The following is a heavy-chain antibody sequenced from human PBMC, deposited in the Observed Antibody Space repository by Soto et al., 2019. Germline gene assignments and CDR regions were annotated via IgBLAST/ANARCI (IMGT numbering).Heavy chain of an antibody. D-gene: IGHD3-22*01. J-gene: IGHJ4*02. CDR3: AALIVVVMYPDY. V-gene: IGHV3-74*01. Sequence: GGSLRLSCAVSGFTFGDHYMDWVRQAPGKGLVWVSRINSDGSSTNYADSVEGRFTISRDNAKNTLYLQMNSLRVEYTAVYYCAALIVVVMYPDYWGQGTLVTVSS. CDR2: INSDGSST. CDR1: GFTFGDHY.